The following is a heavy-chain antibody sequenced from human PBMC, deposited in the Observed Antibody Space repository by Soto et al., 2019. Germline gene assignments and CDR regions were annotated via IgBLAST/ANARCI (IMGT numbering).Heavy chain of an antibody. Sequence: QVQLQESGPGLVKPSQTLSLTCSVSGGSISSGYYYWSWIRQPPGKGLEWIGNIYYSGNTYYNPSLKSRLTISIDTYKTQFSLKVGSVTAADTAVYYCAIAALYGMDVWGQGTTVTVSS. D-gene: IGHD2-15*01. CDR3: AIAALYGMDV. J-gene: IGHJ6*02. CDR1: GGSISSGYYY. V-gene: IGHV4-30-4*01. CDR2: IYYSGNT.